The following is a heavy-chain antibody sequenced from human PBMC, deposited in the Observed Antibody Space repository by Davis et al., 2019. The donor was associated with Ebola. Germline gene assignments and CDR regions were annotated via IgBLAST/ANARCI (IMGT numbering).Heavy chain of an antibody. J-gene: IGHJ6*02. V-gene: IGHV3-30-3*01. CDR1: GFTFNYFA. D-gene: IGHD4-17*01. CDR2: ISYDGSNK. CDR3: TTYYGDNEDV. Sequence: GESLKISCTASGFTFNYFAMSWVRQAPGKGLEWVAVISYDGSNKYYADSVKGRFTISRDNSKNTLYLQMNSLRAEDTAVYYCTTYYGDNEDVWGQGTTVTVSS.